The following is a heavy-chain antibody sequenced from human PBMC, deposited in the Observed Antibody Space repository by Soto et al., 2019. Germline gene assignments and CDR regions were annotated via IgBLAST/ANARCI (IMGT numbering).Heavy chain of an antibody. D-gene: IGHD2-2*01. J-gene: IGHJ6*03. CDR1: GYTFSSYA. Sequence: ASVNVSCKASGYTFSSYAMHWVRQAPGQRLEWMGWINAGNGNTKYSQKFQGRVTITRDTSASTAYMELSSLRSEDTAVYYCARGAGYCSSTSCRSNYYYYMYVRGKGTTVTVSS. V-gene: IGHV1-3*01. CDR2: INAGNGNT. CDR3: ARGAGYCSSTSCRSNYYYYMYV.